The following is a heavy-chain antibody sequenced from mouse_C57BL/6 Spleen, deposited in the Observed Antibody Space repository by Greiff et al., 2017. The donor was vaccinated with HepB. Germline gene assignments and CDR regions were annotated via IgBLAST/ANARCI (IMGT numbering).Heavy chain of an antibody. CDR3: ARDGNGSMDY. CDR1: GYTFTDYY. Sequence: VHVKQSGPVLVKPGASVKMSCKASGYTFTDYYMNWVKQSHGKSLEWIGVINPYNGGTSYNQKFKGKATLTVDKSSSTAYMELNSLTSEDSAVYYCARDGNGSMDYWGQGTSVTVSS. V-gene: IGHV1-19*01. D-gene: IGHD2-1*01. J-gene: IGHJ4*01. CDR2: INPYNGGT.